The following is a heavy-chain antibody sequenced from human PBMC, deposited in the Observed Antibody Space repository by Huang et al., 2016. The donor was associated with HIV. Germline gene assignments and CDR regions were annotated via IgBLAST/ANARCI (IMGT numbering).Heavy chain of an antibody. CDR3: ARHRTSSYIDS. CDR2: IFYTGTV. J-gene: IGHJ4*02. V-gene: IGHV4-39*01. CDR1: GGSISSSGYY. Sequence: QLQLQQSGPGLVKPSETLSLTCSVSGGSISSSGYYWEWLRQPPGTGLECVGSIFYTGTVYYNPSLKSRATISIDTSENRFSLNLTSVTAADTALYFCARHRTSSYIDSWGRGSLVTVSS. D-gene: IGHD3-10*01.